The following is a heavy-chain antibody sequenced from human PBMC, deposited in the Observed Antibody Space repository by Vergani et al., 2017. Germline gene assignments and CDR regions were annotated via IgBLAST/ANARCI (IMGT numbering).Heavy chain of an antibody. CDR2: IYPSDSDT. CDR1: GYSFTSYW. CDR3: AIQPNWNDDPDSFDI. Sequence: EVQLVQSGAEVKTPGESLKISCKGSGYSFTSYWIGWVRQMPGKGLEWMGIIYPSDSDTRYSPSFQGQVTISADKSISTAYRQWSSLNASDTAMYYCAIQPNWNDDPDSFDIWGQGTMVTVSS. D-gene: IGHD1-1*01. V-gene: IGHV5-51*01. J-gene: IGHJ3*02.